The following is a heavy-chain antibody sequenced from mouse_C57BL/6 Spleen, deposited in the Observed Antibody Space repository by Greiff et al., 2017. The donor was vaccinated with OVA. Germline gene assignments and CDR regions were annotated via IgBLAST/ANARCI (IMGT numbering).Heavy chain of an antibody. D-gene: IGHD2-12*01. CDR2: LDPENGDT. CDR3: TTKAYYKDY. J-gene: IGHJ2*01. V-gene: IGHV14-4*01. CDR1: GFNIKDDY. Sequence: EVQLQQSGAELVRPGASVKLSCTASGFNIKDDYMHWVKQRPEQGLEWIGWLDPENGDTEYASKFQGKATITADTSSNTAYLQLSSLTSKDTAVYYCTTKAYYKDYWGQGTTLTVSS.